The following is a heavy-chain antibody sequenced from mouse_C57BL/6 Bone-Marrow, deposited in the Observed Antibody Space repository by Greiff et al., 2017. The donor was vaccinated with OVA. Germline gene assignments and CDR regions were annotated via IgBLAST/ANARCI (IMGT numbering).Heavy chain of an antibody. V-gene: IGHV1-55*01. Sequence: QVQLQQPGAELVKPGASVKMSCKASGYTFTSYWITWVQQRPGQGLEWIGDIYPGSGSTNYHEKFKSKATLTVDTSSSTAYMQLSSLTSEDLAVYDCATKPYYGWAWFAYWGQGTLVTVSA. CDR3: ATKPYYGWAWFAY. D-gene: IGHD1-1*01. J-gene: IGHJ3*01. CDR2: IYPGSGST. CDR1: GYTFTSYW.